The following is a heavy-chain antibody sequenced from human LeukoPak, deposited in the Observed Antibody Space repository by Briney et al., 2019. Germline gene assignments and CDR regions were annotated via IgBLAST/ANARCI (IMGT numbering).Heavy chain of an antibody. CDR1: GFIARRIS. CDR2: IASGGST. Sequence: GGSLRLSCAASGFIARRISMGGAPLAPGKGLEWVSIIASGGSTHYADSVKGRFTISRDNSKNTMYLQMNSLRAEDTAVYYCATRGLSGYYYGMDVWGQGTLVTVSS. V-gene: IGHV3-66*01. CDR3: ATRGLSGYYYGMDV. J-gene: IGHJ6*02. D-gene: IGHD3/OR15-3a*01.